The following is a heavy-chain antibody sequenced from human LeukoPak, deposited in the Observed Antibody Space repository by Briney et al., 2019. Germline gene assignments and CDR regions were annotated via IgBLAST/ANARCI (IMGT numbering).Heavy chain of an antibody. CDR1: GGTFSSYA. CDR2: IIPIFGTA. CDR3: AFTIFGVVIFDY. V-gene: IGHV1-69*01. D-gene: IGHD3-3*01. J-gene: IGHJ4*02. Sequence: SVKVSCKASGGTFSSYAISWVRQAPGQGLEWMGGIIPIFGTANYAQKFQGRVTITADESTSTAYMELSSLRSEDTAVYCCAFTIFGVVIFDYWGQGTLVTVSS.